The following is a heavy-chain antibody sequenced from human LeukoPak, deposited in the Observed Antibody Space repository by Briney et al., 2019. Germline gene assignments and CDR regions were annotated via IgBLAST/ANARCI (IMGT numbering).Heavy chain of an antibody. D-gene: IGHD3-3*01. J-gene: IGHJ5*02. V-gene: IGHV4-59*01. Sequence: KASETLSLICTVSGGSISSYYWSWIRQPPGKGLEWIGYIFYSGSTNYNPSLKSRVTISVDTSKNQFSLKLSSVTAADTAVYYCARVFSYPLRAPFDPWGQGTLVTVSS. CDR1: GGSISSYY. CDR2: IFYSGST. CDR3: ARVFSYPLRAPFDP.